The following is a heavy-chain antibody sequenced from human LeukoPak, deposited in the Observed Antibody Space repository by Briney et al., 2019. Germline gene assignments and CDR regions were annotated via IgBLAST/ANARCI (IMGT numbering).Heavy chain of an antibody. CDR3: AKRPSVTTTVYYYYYYMDV. D-gene: IGHD4-17*01. V-gene: IGHV3-30*02. Sequence: GGSLRLSCAASGFTFSSYGMHWVRQAPGKGLEWVAFIRYDGSNKYYADSVKGRFTISRDNSKNTLYLQMNSLGAEDTAVYYCAKRPSVTTTVYYYYYYMDVWGKGTTVTVSS. CDR2: IRYDGSNK. CDR1: GFTFSSYG. J-gene: IGHJ6*03.